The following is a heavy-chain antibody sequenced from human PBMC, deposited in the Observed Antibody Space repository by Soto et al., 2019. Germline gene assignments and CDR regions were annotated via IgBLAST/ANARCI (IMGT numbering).Heavy chain of an antibody. D-gene: IGHD6-19*01. V-gene: IGHV4-31*03. CDR1: GGSISSGGYY. CDR3: ARSGTMREVAFSYSSGWYNFDY. J-gene: IGHJ4*02. CDR2: IYYSGST. Sequence: SETLSLTCTVSGGSISSGGYYWSWIRQHPGKGLEWIGYIYYSGSTYYNPSLKNRVTISVDTSKNQFSLKLSSVTAADTAVYYCARSGTMREVAFSYSSGWYNFDYWGQGTLVTVSS.